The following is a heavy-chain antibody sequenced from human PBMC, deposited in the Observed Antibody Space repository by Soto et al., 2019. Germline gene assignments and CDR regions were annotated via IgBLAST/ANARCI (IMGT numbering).Heavy chain of an antibody. V-gene: IGHV3-23*01. J-gene: IGHJ5*02. CDR2: ISGSGGST. CDR3: AKTVVVPERGNWFDP. D-gene: IGHD2-2*01. CDR1: GFTFSSYA. Sequence: EVQLLESGGGLVQPGGSLRLSCAASGFTFSSYAMSWVRQAPGKGLEWVSAISGSGGSTYYADSVKGRFTISRDNSKNRLYLQINSLRAEDTAVYYCAKTVVVPERGNWFDPWGQGTLVTVSS.